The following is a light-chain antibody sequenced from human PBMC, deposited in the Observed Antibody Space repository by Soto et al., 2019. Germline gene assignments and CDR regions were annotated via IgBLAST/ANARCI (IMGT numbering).Light chain of an antibody. J-gene: IGKJ1*01. V-gene: IGKV1-6*01. Sequence: AIQMTQSPSSLSASVGDRVTITCRASQGIRNDLGWYQEKPRKDPKLLIYAASSIQSGVSSRFSGSGSGTEFTLTISSLQPEDFATYYCLQDYNYPLTFGQGTKVEIK. CDR1: QGIRND. CDR3: LQDYNYPLT. CDR2: AAS.